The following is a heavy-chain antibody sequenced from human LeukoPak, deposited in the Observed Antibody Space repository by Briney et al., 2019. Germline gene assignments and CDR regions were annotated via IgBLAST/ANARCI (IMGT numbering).Heavy chain of an antibody. D-gene: IGHD5-12*01. V-gene: IGHV4-34*01. CDR3: ARTPRDGYNYNWFDP. CDR1: GGSFSGYY. Sequence: SETLSLTCAVYGGSFSGYYWSWIRQPPGKGLEWIGEINHSGSTNYNPSLKSRVTISVDTSKNQFSLKLSSVTAADTAVYYCARTPRDGYNYNWFDPWGQGTLVTVSS. J-gene: IGHJ5*02. CDR2: INHSGST.